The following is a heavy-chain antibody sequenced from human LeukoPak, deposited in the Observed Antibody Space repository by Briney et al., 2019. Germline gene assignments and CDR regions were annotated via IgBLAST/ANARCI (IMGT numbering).Heavy chain of an antibody. CDR2: IYYSGGT. CDR1: GVSISSYY. J-gene: IGHJ3*02. V-gene: IGHV4-59*01. D-gene: IGHD5-18*01. Sequence: SETLSRTCTVSGVSISSYYWSWIRQPPGKGLEWIGYIYYSGGTNYNPSLKSRVTISVDTSKNQFSLKLSSVTAADTAVYYCARGYSYGQKPFNDIWGQGTMVTVSS. CDR3: ARGYSYGQKPFNDI.